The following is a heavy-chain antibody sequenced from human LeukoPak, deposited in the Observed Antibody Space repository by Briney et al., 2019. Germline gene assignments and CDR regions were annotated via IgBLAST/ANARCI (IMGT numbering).Heavy chain of an antibody. CDR2: IYSSGTT. CDR1: GDSISSRSYS. D-gene: IGHD6-13*01. Sequence: PETLSLTCTVSGDSISSRSYSWGWIRQPPGKGLEWIGIIYSSGTTFYNPSHKSRVTISVDTSKNQISLKLSSVTAADTAVYFCARKGIYQATPLDYWGQGTLVTVSS. V-gene: IGHV4-39*01. CDR3: ARKGIYQATPLDY. J-gene: IGHJ4*02.